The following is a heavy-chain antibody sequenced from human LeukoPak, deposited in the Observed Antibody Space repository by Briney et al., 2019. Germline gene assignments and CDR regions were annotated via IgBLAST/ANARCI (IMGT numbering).Heavy chain of an antibody. CDR1: GDSVSSKIVA. CDR3: ARGAVAGFDY. D-gene: IGHD6-19*01. Sequence: SQTLSLTCAISGDSVSSKIVAWNWIRQSPSRGLEWLGRTYYRSKWYYDYAVSMKSRITINPDTSKNQFSLQLNSVTPEDTAVYYCARGAVAGFDYWGQGTLVTVSS. V-gene: IGHV6-1*01. CDR2: TYYRSKWYY. J-gene: IGHJ4*02.